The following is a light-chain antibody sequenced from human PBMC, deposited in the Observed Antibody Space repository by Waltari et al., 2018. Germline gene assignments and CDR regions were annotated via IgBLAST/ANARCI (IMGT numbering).Light chain of an antibody. Sequence: DIQMTQSLSTLSPSVGDRVSITCRVSQSISIWLAWYQQRSGKAPKLLFSKSSSVESGVPSRFSGSGSGTEFTLTITNLHPDDFATYYCQHYDNYPVAFGQGTKLEIK. V-gene: IGKV1-5*03. CDR3: QHYDNYPVA. J-gene: IGKJ2*01. CDR1: QSISIW. CDR2: KSS.